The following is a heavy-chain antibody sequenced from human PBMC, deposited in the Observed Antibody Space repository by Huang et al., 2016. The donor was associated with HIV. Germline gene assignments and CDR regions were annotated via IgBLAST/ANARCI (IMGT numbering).Heavy chain of an antibody. D-gene: IGHD3-10*01. CDR1: GGSLSGYY. CDR2: INHLGRS. V-gene: IGHV4-34*02. J-gene: IGHJ5*02. Sequence: QVHLQQWGAGLLKSAETLSLTCAVYGGSLSGYYWSWLRQTPGKGLEWIGEINHLGRSKYKPSLKSRVSISMDGSKKQFSLKLRSISDADTAVYFCARDATKNPRGWFDPWGQGTLVTVSS. CDR3: ARDATKNPRGWFDP.